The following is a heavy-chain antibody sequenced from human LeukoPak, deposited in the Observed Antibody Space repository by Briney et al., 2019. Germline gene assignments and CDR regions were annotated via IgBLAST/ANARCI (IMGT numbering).Heavy chain of an antibody. D-gene: IGHD2/OR15-2a*01. J-gene: IGHJ4*02. V-gene: IGHV3-21*01. CDR3: TRELLSLQQGLDY. CDR2: VSSSGTKI. CDR1: GFTFSSHA. Sequence: GGSLRLSCAASGFTFSSHAMNWVRQAPGKGLEWVSSVSSSGTKIFYADSVRGRFTVSRDNAGNSLSLQMDSLRVEDTAVYYCTRELLSLQQGLDYWGQGTLVTVSS.